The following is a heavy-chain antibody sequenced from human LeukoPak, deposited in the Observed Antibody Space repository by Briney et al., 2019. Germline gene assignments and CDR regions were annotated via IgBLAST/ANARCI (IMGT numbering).Heavy chain of an antibody. D-gene: IGHD6-19*01. CDR2: IGGSGDKT. CDR1: GPTFNRNA. V-gene: IGHV3-23*01. CDR3: VRRGDASSGWGDHDF. J-gene: IGHJ4*02. Sequence: GGSLRLSCAASGPTFNRNAISWVRQAPGKGLEWVSTIGGSGDKTFYADSVKGRFTISRDNSKNMVHLQMNSLTGEDTALYYCVRRGDASSGWGDHDFWGQGALVTVSS.